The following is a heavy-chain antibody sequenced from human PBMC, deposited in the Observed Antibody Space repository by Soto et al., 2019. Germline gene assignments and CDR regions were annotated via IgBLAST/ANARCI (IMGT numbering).Heavy chain of an antibody. CDR2: INSDGSST. CDR3: ARARAIAAAGISWFDP. D-gene: IGHD6-13*01. Sequence: EVQLVESGGGLVQPGGSLRLSCAAPGFTFSSYWMHWVRQAPGKGLVWVSRINSDGSSTSYADSVKGRFTISRDNAKNTLYLQMNSLSAEDTAVYYCARARAIAAAGISWFDPWGQGTLVTVSS. CDR1: GFTFSSYW. J-gene: IGHJ5*02. V-gene: IGHV3-74*01.